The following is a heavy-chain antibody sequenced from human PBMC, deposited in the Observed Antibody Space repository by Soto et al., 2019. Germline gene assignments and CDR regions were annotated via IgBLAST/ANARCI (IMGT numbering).Heavy chain of an antibody. CDR1: GYTFTSYA. CDR2: INAGNGNT. D-gene: IGHD6-6*01. J-gene: IGHJ6*02. V-gene: IGHV1-3*01. Sequence: ASVKVSCKASGYTFTSYAMHWVRQAPGQRLEWMGWINAGNGNTKYSQKFQGRVTITRDTSASTAYMELSSLRSEDTAVYYCARTRQIEARPPTYGMAVWGQGTTVTVSS. CDR3: ARTRQIEARPPTYGMAV.